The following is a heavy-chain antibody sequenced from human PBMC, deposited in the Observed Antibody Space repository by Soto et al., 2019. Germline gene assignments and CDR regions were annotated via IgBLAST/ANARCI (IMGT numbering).Heavy chain of an antibody. D-gene: IGHD5-18*01. CDR3: ARTQWIQLWFRYFDL. J-gene: IGHJ2*01. CDR2: IYYSGST. V-gene: IGHV4-39*01. Sequence: QLQLQESGPGLVKPSESLSLTYTGSGGSVSSSSYYWGCIRQPPGKGLEWIGSIYYSGSTYYNPSLKSRVTISVDTSKNQFSLKLSSVTAADTAVYYCARTQWIQLWFRYFDLWGRGTLVTVSS. CDR1: GGSVSSSSYY.